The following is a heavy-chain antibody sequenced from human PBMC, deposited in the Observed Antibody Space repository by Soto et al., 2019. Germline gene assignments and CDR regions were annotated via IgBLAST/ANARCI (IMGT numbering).Heavy chain of an antibody. CDR2: VIPIFGTA. Sequence: QVQLVQSGAEVKKPGSSVKVSCKASGGTFSSYAISWVRQAPGQGLEWMGGVIPIFGTAYYAQKFQGRVPLTADESTSTAYMELSRLRPEDTAVYYCARVRCSGGSFRLPMPLNWFDPWGQGTLVTVSS. J-gene: IGHJ5*02. CDR3: ARVRCSGGSFRLPMPLNWFDP. CDR1: GGTFSSYA. D-gene: IGHD2-15*01. V-gene: IGHV1-69*12.